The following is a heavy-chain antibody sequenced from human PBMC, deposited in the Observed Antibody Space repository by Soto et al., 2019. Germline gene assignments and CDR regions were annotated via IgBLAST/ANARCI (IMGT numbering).Heavy chain of an antibody. D-gene: IGHD2-21*02. CDR1: GDTFTEYY. CDR2: VNPSGGHT. V-gene: IGHV1-46*01. Sequence: QVQLMQSGAEVKKPGASVKVSCKASGDTFTEYYIHWVRQAPGQGLEWMGTVNPSGGHTTYAQHFLGRVTMTRDTATSTLYREMTSLTSEDTAVYYCARGVHVVVVTAAWDYWGQGTLVTVSS. J-gene: IGHJ4*02. CDR3: ARGVHVVVVTAAWDY.